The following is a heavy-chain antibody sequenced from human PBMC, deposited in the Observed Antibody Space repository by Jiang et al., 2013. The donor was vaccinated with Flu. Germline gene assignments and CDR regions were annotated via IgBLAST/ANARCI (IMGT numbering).Heavy chain of an antibody. Sequence: VQLVESGGGLVQPGGSLRLSCAASGFIFNRHWMHWVRQSPEKGLVWVSRINTDGSTTNYAESVKGRFTISRDNAKNALYLEMSSLRVEDTAVYYCARDLSWNQADYWGQGTLVTVSS. CDR2: INTDGSTT. D-gene: IGHD1-14*01. CDR3: ARDLSWNQADY. CDR1: GFIFNRHW. J-gene: IGHJ4*02. V-gene: IGHV3-74*01.